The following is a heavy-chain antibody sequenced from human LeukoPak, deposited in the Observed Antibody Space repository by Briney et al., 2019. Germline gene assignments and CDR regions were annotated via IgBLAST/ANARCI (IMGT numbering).Heavy chain of an antibody. D-gene: IGHD6-13*01. CDR3: ARDGHSSSWYGLSYFDY. CDR2: IYHSGST. V-gene: IGHV4-38-2*02. CDR1: GYSISSGYY. J-gene: IGHJ4*02. Sequence: LETLSLTCTVSGYSISSGYYWGWIRQPPGKGLEWIGSIYHSGSTYYNPSLKSRVTISVDTSKNQFSLKLSSVTAADTAVYYCARDGHSSSWYGLSYFDYWGQGTLVTVSS.